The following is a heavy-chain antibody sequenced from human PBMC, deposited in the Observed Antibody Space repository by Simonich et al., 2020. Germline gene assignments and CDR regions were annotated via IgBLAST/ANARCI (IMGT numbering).Heavy chain of an antibody. D-gene: IGHD1-1*01. V-gene: IGHV1-18*01. J-gene: IGHJ3*02. CDR1: GYTFTSYG. CDR2: ISAYNGNT. Sequence: QVQLVQSGAEVKKPGASLKVSCKASGYTFTSYGISWGRQAPGQRLEWMGRISAYNGNTNYAKKLQGRVTMTTDTSTSTAYMELRSLRSDDTAVYYCARSTTGTTAFDIWGQGTMVTVSS. CDR3: ARSTTGTTAFDI.